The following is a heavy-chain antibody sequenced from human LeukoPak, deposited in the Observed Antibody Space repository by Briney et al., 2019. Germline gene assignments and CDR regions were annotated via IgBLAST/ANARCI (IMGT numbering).Heavy chain of an antibody. J-gene: IGHJ6*02. D-gene: IGHD6-13*01. CDR1: GGSISSYY. CDR2: IYYSGST. V-gene: IGHV4-59*08. CDR3: ARQGGSSWYPGYYYYYYGMDV. Sequence: SETLSLTCTVSGGSISSYYWSWIRQPPGKGLEWIGYIYYSGSTNYNPSLKSRVTISVDTSKNQFSLKLSSVTAADTALYYCARQGGSSWYPGYYYYYYGMDVWGQGTTVTVSS.